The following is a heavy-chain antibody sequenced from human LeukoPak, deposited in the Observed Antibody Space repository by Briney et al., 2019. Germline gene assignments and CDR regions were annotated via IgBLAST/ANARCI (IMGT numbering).Heavy chain of an antibody. Sequence: GASVNVSCKASVYTFTSYGISWVRQAPGQGLEWMGWISAYNGNTNYAQKLQGRVTMTTDTSTSTAYMDLRSLRSDDTAVYYCARAGVAVAGTQYFQHWGQGTLVTVSS. CDR3: ARAGVAVAGTQYFQH. D-gene: IGHD6-19*01. J-gene: IGHJ1*01. V-gene: IGHV1-18*01. CDR1: VYTFTSYG. CDR2: ISAYNGNT.